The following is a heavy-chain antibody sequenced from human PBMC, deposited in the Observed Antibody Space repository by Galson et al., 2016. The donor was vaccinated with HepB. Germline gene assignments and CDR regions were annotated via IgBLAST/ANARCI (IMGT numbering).Heavy chain of an antibody. Sequence: SLRLSCAASGFTFDDYAMHWVRQAPGKGLEWVSGISWNSGTIVYADSVKGRFTISRDNSRSTVYLQMNSLRQDDRAIYYCAKDFRRGGYENDGVDYWGQGTVVTVSS. CDR3: AKDFRRGGYENDGVDY. CDR2: ISWNSGTI. J-gene: IGHJ4*02. V-gene: IGHV3-9*01. D-gene: IGHD5-12*01. CDR1: GFTFDDYA.